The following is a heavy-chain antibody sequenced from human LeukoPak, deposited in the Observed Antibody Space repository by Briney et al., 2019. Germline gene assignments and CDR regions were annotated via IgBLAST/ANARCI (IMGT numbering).Heavy chain of an antibody. CDR2: ISGSGGST. J-gene: IGHJ6*02. D-gene: IGHD1-7*01. CDR1: GFTFSSYA. CDR3: AKATGTTQYYYYYYGMDV. V-gene: IGHV3-23*01. Sequence: QPGASLRLSCAASGFTFSSYAVNWVRQAPGKGLEWVSAISGSGGSTYYAGSVKGRFTISRDNSKNTPYLQMSSLRAEDTAVYYCAKATGTTQYYYYYYGMDVWGQGTTVTVSS.